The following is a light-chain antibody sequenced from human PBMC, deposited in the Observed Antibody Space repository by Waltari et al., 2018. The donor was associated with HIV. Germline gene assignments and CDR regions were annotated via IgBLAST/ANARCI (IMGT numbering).Light chain of an antibody. CDR3: ATWDDNLNAYV. Sequence: QSVLTQPPSVSGSPGQRVTISCSGGNSNFKKFDVSWYQHLPGKAPKLLIYQDDVAPSGVSDRFSGFKSGPSASLAISGLLSEDEADYYCATWDDNLNAYVFGTGTTVTAL. CDR1: NSNFKKFD. CDR2: QDD. J-gene: IGLJ1*01. V-gene: IGLV1-36*01.